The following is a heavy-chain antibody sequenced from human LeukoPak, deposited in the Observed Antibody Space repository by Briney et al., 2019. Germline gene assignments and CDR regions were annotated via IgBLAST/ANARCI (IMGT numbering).Heavy chain of an antibody. V-gene: IGHV3-23*01. CDR2: ISGSGGST. D-gene: IGHD2-15*01. CDR1: GFTFSSYA. Sequence: GGSLRLSCAASGFTFSSYAMSWVRQAPGKGLEWVSAISGSGGSTYYADSVKGRFTVSRDNDKNSLLLQMNSLRAEDTALYYCARGYSRAAFDIWGQGTMVTVSS. J-gene: IGHJ3*02. CDR3: ARGYSRAAFDI.